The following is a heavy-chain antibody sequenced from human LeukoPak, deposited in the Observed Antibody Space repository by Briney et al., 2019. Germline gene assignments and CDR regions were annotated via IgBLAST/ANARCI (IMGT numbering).Heavy chain of an antibody. V-gene: IGHV4-59*01. J-gene: IGHJ4*02. Sequence: SETLSLTCTVSGGSISGYYGSWIRQPPGKGLEWIGYIYYSGSTKYNPSLKSRVTISVDASKTQFSLKLNSVTAADTAVYYCAREGGPYRPLDYSGQGTLVTVAS. CDR3: AREGGPYRPLDY. CDR2: IYYSGST. CDR1: GGSISGYY.